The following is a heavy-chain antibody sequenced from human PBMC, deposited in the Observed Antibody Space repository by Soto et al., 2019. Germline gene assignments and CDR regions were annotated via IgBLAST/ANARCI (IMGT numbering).Heavy chain of an antibody. J-gene: IGHJ3*02. CDR1: GDSISSADYY. CDR2: IYYSGRT. V-gene: IGHV4-30-4*01. CDR3: AREGPRRPFSGGAFDI. Sequence: QVQLQESGPGLVKPSQTLSLTCTVSGDSISSADYYWSWIRQPPGKGLEWIGNIYYSGRTSYNPSLKSRFTLSVDTSKNQFSLKLNSVTATDTAVYYCAREGPRRPFSGGAFDIWGQGTMVTVSS. D-gene: IGHD6-25*01.